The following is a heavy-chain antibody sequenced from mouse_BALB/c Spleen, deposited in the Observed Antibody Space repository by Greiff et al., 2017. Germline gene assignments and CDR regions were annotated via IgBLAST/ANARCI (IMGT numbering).Heavy chain of an antibody. J-gene: IGHJ3*01. Sequence: EVMLVESGGGLVKPGGSLKLSCAASGFTFNSYTMSWVRQTPEKRLEWVATISSGGSYTYYPDSVKGRFTISRDNAKNTLYLQMSSLKSEDTAMYYCTREAATDFAYWGQGTLVTVSA. CDR3: TREAATDFAY. V-gene: IGHV5-6-4*01. D-gene: IGHD1-2*01. CDR2: ISSGGSYT. CDR1: GFTFNSYT.